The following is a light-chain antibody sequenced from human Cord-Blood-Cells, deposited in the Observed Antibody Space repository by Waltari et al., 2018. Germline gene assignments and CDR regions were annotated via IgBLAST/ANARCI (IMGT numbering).Light chain of an antibody. V-gene: IGKV4-1*01. CDR1: QSVLDRSNKKHY. J-gene: IGKJ2*01. CDR2: WAS. Sequence: DIVMTQSPDSLAVSLGERATINCKSSQSVLDRSNKKHYLAWYQQKPGQPPKLPISWASTRESGVPARFSGSGSGADFNLTISSLQAEDVAVYYCQQYYSTPYTFGQGTKLEIK. CDR3: QQYYSTPYT.